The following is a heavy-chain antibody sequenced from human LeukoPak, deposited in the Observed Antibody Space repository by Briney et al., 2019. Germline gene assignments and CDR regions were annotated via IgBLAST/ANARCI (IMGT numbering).Heavy chain of an antibody. Sequence: GGSLRLSCAASGFTFSSYGMHWVRQAPGKGLEWVAVIWYDGSNKYCADSVKGRFTISRDNSKNTLYLQMNSLRAEDTAVYYCARDDHDFWSGYPPLPLYYYYGMDVWGQGTTVTVSS. V-gene: IGHV3-33*01. CDR1: GFTFSSYG. J-gene: IGHJ6*02. CDR3: ARDDHDFWSGYPPLPLYYYYGMDV. D-gene: IGHD3-3*01. CDR2: IWYDGSNK.